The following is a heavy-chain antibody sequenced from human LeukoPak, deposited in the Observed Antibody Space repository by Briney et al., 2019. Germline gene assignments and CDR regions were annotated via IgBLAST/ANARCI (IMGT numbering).Heavy chain of an antibody. CDR2: INAGNGNT. D-gene: IGHD7-27*01. Sequence: ASVKVSCTASGYTFTSYAMHWVRQAPGQRLEWMGWINAGNGNTKYSQKFQGIVTITRDTSASTAYMELSGLRSEDTAVYYCARDLSSPGPNYWGQGTLVTVSS. CDR1: GYTFTSYA. CDR3: ARDLSSPGPNY. V-gene: IGHV1-3*01. J-gene: IGHJ4*02.